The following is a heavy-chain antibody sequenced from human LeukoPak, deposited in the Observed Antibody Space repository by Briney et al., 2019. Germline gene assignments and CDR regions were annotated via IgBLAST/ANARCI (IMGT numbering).Heavy chain of an antibody. D-gene: IGHD3-22*01. V-gene: IGHV3-23*01. CDR3: AKGRPITMIVVVTIDFDY. CDR2: ISGSGGST. CDR1: GFTFSTYA. J-gene: IGHJ4*02. Sequence: GGSLRLSCAASGFTFSTYAMSWVRQAPGKGLEWVSAISGSGGSTYYADSVKGRFTISRDNSKNTLYLQMDSLKAEDTAVYYCAKGRPITMIVVVTIDFDYWGQGTLVTVSS.